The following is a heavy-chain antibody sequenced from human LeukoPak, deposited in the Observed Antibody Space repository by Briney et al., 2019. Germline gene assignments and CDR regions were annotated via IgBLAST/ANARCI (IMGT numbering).Heavy chain of an antibody. V-gene: IGHV3-23*01. CDR3: AKDLYSVAGDY. J-gene: IGHJ4*02. CDR2: ISASGGST. D-gene: IGHD6-19*01. CDR1: GFTFSTYA. Sequence: GGSLRLSCAASGFTFSTYAMSWVRQAPGKGLEWVSLISASGGSTHYADSVKGRFTTSRDNSKNTLYPQMNSLRAEDTAVYYCAKDLYSVAGDYWGQGTLVTVSS.